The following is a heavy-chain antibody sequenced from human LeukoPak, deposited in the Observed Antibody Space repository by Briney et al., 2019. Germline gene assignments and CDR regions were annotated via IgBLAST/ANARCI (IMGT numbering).Heavy chain of an antibody. CDR1: GGTFSSYA. CDR2: IIPIFGTA. D-gene: IGHD2-2*01. V-gene: IGHV1-69*01. CDR3: ASPLEAVPAAIRYYYYYGMDV. Sequence: SVKVSCKASGGTFSSYAISWVRQAPGQGLEWMGGIIPIFGTANYAQKFQGRVTITADESTSTAYMELSSLRSEDTAVYYCASPLEAVPAAIRYYYYYGMDVWGQGTTVTVSS. J-gene: IGHJ6*02.